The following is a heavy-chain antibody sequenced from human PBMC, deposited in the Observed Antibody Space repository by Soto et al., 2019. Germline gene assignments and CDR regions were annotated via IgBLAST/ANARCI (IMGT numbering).Heavy chain of an antibody. D-gene: IGHD3-3*02. J-gene: IGHJ3*02. CDR3: ARSTTFKDHDAFDI. CDR1: GGSISSYY. CDR2: IYYSGST. V-gene: IGHV4-59*01. Sequence: SETLSLTCTVSGGSISSYYWSWIRQPPGKGLEWIGYIYYSGSTNYNPSLKSRVTISVDTSKNQFSLKLSSVTAADTAVYYCARSTTFKDHDAFDIWGQGTMVT.